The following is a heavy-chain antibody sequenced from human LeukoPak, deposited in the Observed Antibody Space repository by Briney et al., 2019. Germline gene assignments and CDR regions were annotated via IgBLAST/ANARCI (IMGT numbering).Heavy chain of an antibody. D-gene: IGHD3-22*01. J-gene: IGHJ4*02. CDR1: GYSLTELS. V-gene: IGHV1-24*01. CDR3: ATSLYYDDSSGYYGY. CDR2: FDPEDGET. Sequence: ASVTVSRKVSGYSLTELSLHWLRQAPAKGLTGMGGFDPEDGETIYAQNLQDRVTMTEYTSTDTAYMELSSLRSADTAVYYCATSLYYDDSSGYYGYWGQGTLVTVSS.